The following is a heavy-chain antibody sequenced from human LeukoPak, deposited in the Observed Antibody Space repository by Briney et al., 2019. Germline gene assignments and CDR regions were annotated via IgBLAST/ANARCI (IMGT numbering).Heavy chain of an antibody. CDR3: ARVMGQYGGYSYY. Sequence: RGSLRLSCSASGFTLSDYYMSWIRQAPGKGLEWVSYIRSSSSYTNYADSVKGRFTISRDNANNSLYLQMNSLRAEDTTVYYCARVMGQYGGYSYYWGQGTLVTVSS. V-gene: IGHV3-11*05. J-gene: IGHJ4*02. D-gene: IGHD4/OR15-4a*01. CDR1: GFTLSDYY. CDR2: IRSSSSYT.